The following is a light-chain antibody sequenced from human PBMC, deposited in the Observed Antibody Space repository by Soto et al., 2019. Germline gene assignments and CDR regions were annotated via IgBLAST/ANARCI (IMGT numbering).Light chain of an antibody. J-gene: IGKJ4*01. CDR2: DAS. Sequence: EIVLPQSPATLSLSPGERATLSCRASQSVSSYLAGYQQKPGQAPRLLIYDASNRATGIPARFSGSGSGTDFTLTISSLEPEDFAVYYCQQRSNWPPTFGGGTKVEIK. CDR3: QQRSNWPPT. CDR1: QSVSSY. V-gene: IGKV3-11*01.